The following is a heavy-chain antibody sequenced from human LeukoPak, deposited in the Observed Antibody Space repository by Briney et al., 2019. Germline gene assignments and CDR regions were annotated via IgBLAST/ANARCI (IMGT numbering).Heavy chain of an antibody. V-gene: IGHV3-30*04. Sequence: PGGSLRLSCAASGFTFSSYAMHWVRQAPGKGLEWVAVISYDGSNKYYADSVKGRFTISRGNSKNTLYLQMNSLRAEDTAVYYCARCGYYYGSGSYYNYFDYWGQGTLVTVSS. CDR1: GFTFSSYA. CDR3: ARCGYYYGSGSYYNYFDY. CDR2: ISYDGSNK. D-gene: IGHD3-10*01. J-gene: IGHJ4*02.